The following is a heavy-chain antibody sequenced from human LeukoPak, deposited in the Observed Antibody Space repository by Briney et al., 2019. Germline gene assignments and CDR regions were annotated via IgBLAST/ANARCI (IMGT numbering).Heavy chain of an antibody. V-gene: IGHV4-34*01. D-gene: IGHD5-24*01. CDR1: GGSFSGYY. J-gene: IGHJ4*02. Sequence: MPSETLSLTCAVYGGSFSGYYWSWIRQPPGKGLEWIGDINHSGSTNYNPSLKSRVTISVDTSKNQFSLKLSSVTAADTAVYYCARGRRMATILILRNFDYWGQGTLVTVSS. CDR2: INHSGST. CDR3: ARGRRMATILILRNFDY.